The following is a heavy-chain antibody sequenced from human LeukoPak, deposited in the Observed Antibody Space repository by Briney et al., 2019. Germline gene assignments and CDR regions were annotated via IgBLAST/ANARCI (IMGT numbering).Heavy chain of an antibody. CDR1: GYTFSSYA. D-gene: IGHD6-13*01. J-gene: IGHJ4*02. V-gene: IGHV1-3*01. CDR3: ARVGASWYPYYFDY. Sequence: ASVKVSCKASGYTFSSYAMHWVRQAPGQRLEWMGWINAGNGNTKYSQKFQGRVTITRDTSASTAYMELSRLRSEDTAVYYCARVGASWYPYYFDYWGQGTLVTVSS. CDR2: INAGNGNT.